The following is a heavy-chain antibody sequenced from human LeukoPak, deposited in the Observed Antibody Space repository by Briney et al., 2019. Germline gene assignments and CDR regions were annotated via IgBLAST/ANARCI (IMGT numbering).Heavy chain of an antibody. CDR1: GYTFTSYG. V-gene: IGHV1-18*01. J-gene: IGHJ6*02. D-gene: IGHD5-24*01. CDR2: ISAYNGNT. CDR3: ARDRRWEEDGYAYYYYGMDV. Sequence: ASVKVSCKASGYTFTSYGISWVRQAPGQGLEWMGWISAYNGNTNYAQKFQGRVTITADKSTSTAYMELSSLRSEDTAVYYCARDRRWEEDGYAYYYYGMDVWGQGTTVTVSS.